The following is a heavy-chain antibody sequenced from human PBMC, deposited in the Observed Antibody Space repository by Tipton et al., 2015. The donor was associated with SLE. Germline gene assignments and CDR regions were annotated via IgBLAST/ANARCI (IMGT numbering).Heavy chain of an antibody. Sequence: LRLSCTVSGGSISSYYWSWIRQPPGKGLEWIGYIYYSGSTNYNPSLKSRVTISVDTSKNQFSLKLSSVTAADTAVYYCARGGGIRFLEWDYYYMYVWGKGTTFTVSS. J-gene: IGHJ6*03. V-gene: IGHV4-59*01. CDR3: ARGGGIRFLEWDYYYMYV. D-gene: IGHD3-3*01. CDR1: GGSISSYY. CDR2: IYYSGST.